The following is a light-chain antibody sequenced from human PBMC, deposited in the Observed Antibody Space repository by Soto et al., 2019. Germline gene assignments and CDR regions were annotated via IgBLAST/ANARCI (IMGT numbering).Light chain of an antibody. CDR2: GNS. J-gene: IGLJ2*01. V-gene: IGLV1-40*01. CDR1: SSNIGAGYD. Sequence: QSVRTQPPSVSGAPGQRVTISCTGSSSNIGAGYDVHWYHQLPGTAPKLLIYGNSNRPSGVPDRFSGSKSGTSASLAITGLQAEDEADYYCQSYDISLSVVFGGGTKLTVL. CDR3: QSYDISLSVV.